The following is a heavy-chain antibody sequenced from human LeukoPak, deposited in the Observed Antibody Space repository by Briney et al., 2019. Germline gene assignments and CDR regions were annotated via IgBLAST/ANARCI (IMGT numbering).Heavy chain of an antibody. CDR1: GGSISSYY. Sequence: PSETLSLTRTVSGGSISSYYWSWIRQPAGKGLEWIGRNYTSWSTNYNPSLKSRVTMSVDTSKNQFSLKLSSVTAADTAVYYCARVSYDFWSGYSKIGDNWFDPWGQGTLVTVSS. V-gene: IGHV4-4*07. D-gene: IGHD3-3*01. CDR2: NYTSWST. J-gene: IGHJ5*02. CDR3: ARVSYDFWSGYSKIGDNWFDP.